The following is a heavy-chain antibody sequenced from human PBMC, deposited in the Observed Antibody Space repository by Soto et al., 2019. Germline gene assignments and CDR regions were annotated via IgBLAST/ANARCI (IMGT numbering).Heavy chain of an antibody. D-gene: IGHD6-19*01. CDR3: PPLALKYNSDWYPLSD. V-gene: IGHV3-15*07. CDR1: GFTFSNVW. Sequence: VQLVEFGGGLVKPGRSLRLSCAGSGFTFSNVWMNWVRQAPGKGLEWVGRIKSETDGGTIDYAAPVKGRFTISRDDSNNTLYLQMNSLKTEDTATSYCPPLALKYNSDWYPLSDWGQGTRVTVSS. J-gene: IGHJ4*02. CDR2: IKSETDGGTI.